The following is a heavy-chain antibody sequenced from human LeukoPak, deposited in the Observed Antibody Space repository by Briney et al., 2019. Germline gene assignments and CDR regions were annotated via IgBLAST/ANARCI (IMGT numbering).Heavy chain of an antibody. J-gene: IGHJ5*02. CDR2: INPNSGGT. CDR1: GYTFTGYY. D-gene: IGHD2-2*01. Sequence: ASVKVSCKASGYTFTGYYMHWVRQAPGQGLEWMGWINPNSGGTNYAQKFQGRVTMTRDTSISTAYMELSGLRSDDTAVYYCARVSVPAAMVWFDPWGQGTLVTVSS. V-gene: IGHV1-2*02. CDR3: ARVSVPAAMVWFDP.